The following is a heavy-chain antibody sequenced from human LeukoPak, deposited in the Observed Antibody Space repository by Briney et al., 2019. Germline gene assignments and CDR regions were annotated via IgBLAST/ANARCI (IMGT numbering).Heavy chain of an antibody. D-gene: IGHD5-12*01. CDR3: ARVGREVATPCYYYGMDV. J-gene: IGHJ6*02. CDR1: GGSFSGYY. V-gene: IGHV4-34*01. Sequence: SETLSLTCAVYGGSFSGYYWSWIRQPPGKGLEWIGEINHSGSTNYNPSLKSRVTISVDTSKNQFSLKLSSVTAADTAVYYCARVGREVATPCYYYGMDVWGQGTTVTVSS. CDR2: INHSGST.